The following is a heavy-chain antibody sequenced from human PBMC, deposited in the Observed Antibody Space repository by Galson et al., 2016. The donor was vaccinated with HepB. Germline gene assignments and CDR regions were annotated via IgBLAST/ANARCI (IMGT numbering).Heavy chain of an antibody. Sequence: SLRLSCAASGFRLSGYWMSWVRQAPGKGLEWVANIKQSGSDKYYVDSVKGRFAISRDNAQNSVYLQMNSLRAEDTALYYCARDRAYSMSWSTWDGALGVWGKGTTVTVSS. D-gene: IGHD6-13*01. CDR3: ARDRAYSMSWSTWDGALGV. CDR1: GFRLSGYW. CDR2: IKQSGSDK. J-gene: IGHJ6*04. V-gene: IGHV3-7*01.